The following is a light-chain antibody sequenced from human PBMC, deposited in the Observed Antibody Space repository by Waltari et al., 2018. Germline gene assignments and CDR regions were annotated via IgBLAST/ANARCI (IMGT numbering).Light chain of an antibody. Sequence: QSALTQPASVSGSPGQSITISCTGTSSDVGGYNYVSWYQHHPGKAPKLMIFDVTRWPSGVSNRFSGSKSGNTASRTIAGLQAEDEADYYCSSYTSTSAIVFGGGTKVTVL. CDR3: SSYTSTSAIV. CDR2: DVT. CDR1: SSDVGGYNY. J-gene: IGLJ2*01. V-gene: IGLV2-14*03.